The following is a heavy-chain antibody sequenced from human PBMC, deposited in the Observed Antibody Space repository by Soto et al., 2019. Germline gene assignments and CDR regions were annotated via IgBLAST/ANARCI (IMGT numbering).Heavy chain of an antibody. V-gene: IGHV3-30*03. D-gene: IGHD6-6*01. J-gene: IGHJ4*02. CDR1: GSSLINYD. CDR3: ATGAWYGSSSSSDS. CDR2: MSYDGSRQ. Sequence: QVQLVESGGGVVQPGRSLRLSCAASGSSLINYDMHWVRQAPGKGLEWVAVMSYDGSRQFYADSVRGLFSVSRDISKSALYLQMSSLRIEDTDRYYCATGAWYGSSSSSDSWGQGTHVTVSS.